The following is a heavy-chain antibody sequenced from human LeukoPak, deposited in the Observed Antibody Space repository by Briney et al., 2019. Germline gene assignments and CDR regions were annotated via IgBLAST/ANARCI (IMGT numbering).Heavy chain of an antibody. D-gene: IGHD2-2*01. J-gene: IGHJ4*01. CDR2: IYTSGST. CDR1: GGSISSGSYY. V-gene: IGHV4-61*02. CDR3: ARTYGTYQYYFDY. Sequence: SQTLSLTCTVSGGSISSGSYYWSWIRQPAGKGLEWIGRIYTSGSTNYNPSLKSRVTISVDTSKNQFSLKLGSVTAADTAVYYCARTYGTYQYYFDYWGQGTLVTVSS.